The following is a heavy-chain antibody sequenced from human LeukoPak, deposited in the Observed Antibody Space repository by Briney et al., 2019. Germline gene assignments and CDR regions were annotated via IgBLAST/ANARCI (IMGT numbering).Heavy chain of an antibody. Sequence: SETLSLTCSVSGDSVSSTRYYWGWIRQSPGKGLEWIASNLYSVTSYYNPSFMSRATISVDTSNNQLSLRLTSVTAADTAVYYCARLRDARWLLEYWGQGTLVTVSS. V-gene: IGHV4-39*01. CDR1: GDSVSSTRYY. CDR3: ARLRDARWLLEY. J-gene: IGHJ4*02. CDR2: NLYSVTS. D-gene: IGHD4-23*01.